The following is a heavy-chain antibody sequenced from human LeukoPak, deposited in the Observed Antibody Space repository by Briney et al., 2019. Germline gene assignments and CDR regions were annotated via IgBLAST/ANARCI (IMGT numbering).Heavy chain of an antibody. J-gene: IGHJ4*02. Sequence: GGSLRLSCAASGFTFSSYAMSWVRQAPGKGLEWVSAISGSGGSTYYADSVKGRFTISRDNSKNTLYLQMNSLRAEDTAVYYCAKGENDYGDYAVDYWGQGTLVTVSS. D-gene: IGHD4-17*01. CDR3: AKGENDYGDYAVDY. V-gene: IGHV3-23*01. CDR2: ISGSGGST. CDR1: GFTFSSYA.